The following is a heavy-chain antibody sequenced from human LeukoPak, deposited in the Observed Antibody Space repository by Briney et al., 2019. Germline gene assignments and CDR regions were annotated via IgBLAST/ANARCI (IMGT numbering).Heavy chain of an antibody. V-gene: IGHV3-33*01. CDR1: GVTFSRVG. D-gene: IGHD1-26*01. J-gene: IGHJ5*02. CDR2: ICYDGSYK. CDR3: ARYASCFAVLGLIDP. Sequence: GGALRLSCAASGVTFSRVGIHWGRQAPGEGGEGVADICYDGSYKNYADSVKGGFSVSRDNSKNTHCIQKNRLRDEKTGVYFCARYASCFAVLGLIDPWGPGTLVTVSS.